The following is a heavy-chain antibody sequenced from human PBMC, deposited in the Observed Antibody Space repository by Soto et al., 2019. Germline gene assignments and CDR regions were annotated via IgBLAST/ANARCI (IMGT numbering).Heavy chain of an antibody. CDR2: ISYDGSNK. V-gene: IGHV3-30*18. J-gene: IGHJ6*02. CDR3: AKADGYGMDV. CDR1: GFTFSSYG. Sequence: QVQLVESGGGVVQPGRSLRLSCAASGFTFSSYGMHWVRQAPGKGLEWVAVISYDGSNKYYADSVKGRFTISRDNSKNTLYLQMNSLIAEDTAVYYCAKADGYGMDVWGQGTTVTVSS.